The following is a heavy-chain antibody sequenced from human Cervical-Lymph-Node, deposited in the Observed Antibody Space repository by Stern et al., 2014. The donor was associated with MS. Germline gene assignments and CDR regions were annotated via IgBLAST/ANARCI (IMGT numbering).Heavy chain of an antibody. D-gene: IGHD6-6*01. V-gene: IGHV4-31*03. Sequence: VHLVESGPGLVKPSQTLSLTCTVSGGSISSGGYYWSWIRQHPGKGLEWIGYIYYSGSTYYNPSLKSRVTISVDTSKNQFSLKLSSVTAADTAVYYCARGSKKYSKTEAWGQGTLVTVSS. CDR2: IYYSGST. J-gene: IGHJ5*02. CDR3: ARGSKKYSKTEA. CDR1: GGSISSGGYY.